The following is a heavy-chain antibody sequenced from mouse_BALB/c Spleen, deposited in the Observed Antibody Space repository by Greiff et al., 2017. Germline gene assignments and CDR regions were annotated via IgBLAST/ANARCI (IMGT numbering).Heavy chain of an antibody. V-gene: IGHV3-2*02. CDR2: ISYSGST. Sequence: EVKLVESGPGLVKPSQSLSLTCTVTGYSITSDYAWNWIRQFPGNKLEWMGYISYSGSTSYNPSLKSRISITRDTSKNQFFLQLNSVTTEDTATYYCARNGYYEGNYFDYWGQGTTLTVSS. D-gene: IGHD2-3*01. J-gene: IGHJ2*01. CDR1: GYSITSDYA. CDR3: ARNGYYEGNYFDY.